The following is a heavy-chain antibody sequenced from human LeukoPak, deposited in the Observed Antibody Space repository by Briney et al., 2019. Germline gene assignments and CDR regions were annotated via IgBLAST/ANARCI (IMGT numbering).Heavy chain of an antibody. CDR3: AKIEVGRFDP. J-gene: IGHJ5*02. CDR2: INDRGST. D-gene: IGHD1-26*01. CDR1: GASISSHY. V-gene: IGHV4-59*11. Sequence: SETLSLTCTVTGASISSHYWCWIRQTPGTGLEWIGDINDRGSTTYNPSLKSRVSISVDTSRNQFSLNLRSVTAADTAVYYCAKIEVGRFDPWGQGTLVTVSS.